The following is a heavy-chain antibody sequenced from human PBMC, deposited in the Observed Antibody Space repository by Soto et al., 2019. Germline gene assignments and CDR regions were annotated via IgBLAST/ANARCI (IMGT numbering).Heavy chain of an antibody. CDR3: ARGGYYDSSGSRNYHYYGMNV. CDR2: ISAYDGNT. CDR1: GYTFNSYG. Sequence: QAQLVQSGAEVKKPGASVKVSCKASGYTFNSYGINWVRQAPGQGLEWLGWISAYDGNTKYAQILQGRVYMTTDTSTNXAXMXMRSLRSDDTAVYYCARGGYYDSSGSRNYHYYGMNVWGQGTTVTVSS. J-gene: IGHJ6*02. V-gene: IGHV1-18*01. D-gene: IGHD3-22*01.